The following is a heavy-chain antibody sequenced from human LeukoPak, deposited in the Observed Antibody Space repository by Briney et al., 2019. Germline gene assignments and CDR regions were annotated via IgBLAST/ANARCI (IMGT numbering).Heavy chain of an antibody. CDR1: GGSISSGGYS. Sequence: PSQTLSLTCAVSGGSISSGGYSWSWVRQPPGKGLEWIGYIYHSGSTYYNPSLKSRVTISVDRSKNQFSLKLSSVTAADTAVYYCARSHYYDSSGYYDYWGQGTLVTVSS. V-gene: IGHV4-30-2*02. CDR3: ARSHYYDSSGYYDY. CDR2: IYHSGST. D-gene: IGHD3-22*01. J-gene: IGHJ4*02.